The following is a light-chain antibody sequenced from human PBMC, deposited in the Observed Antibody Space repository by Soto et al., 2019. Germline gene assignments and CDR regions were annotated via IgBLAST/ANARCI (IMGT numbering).Light chain of an antibody. V-gene: IGKV3-20*01. CDR1: QTVGNNY. CDR3: RQSATSPRT. J-gene: IGKJ1*01. CDR2: GAS. Sequence: EIVLTQSPGTLSLSPGERATLSCRASQTVGNNYLDWYQQKPGQAPRLLIYGASSRATVIPDRFSGRGSGADFTLTSSRLEPEDFAVYYCRQSATSPRTFGQGTKVEIK.